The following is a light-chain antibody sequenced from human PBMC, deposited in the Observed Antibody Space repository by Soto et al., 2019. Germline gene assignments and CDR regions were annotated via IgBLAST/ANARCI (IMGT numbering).Light chain of an antibody. Sequence: DIQMTQSPSTLSASVGDRVTITCRASQSINSWLAWYQQKPGKAPKILIYKASSLERGVPSRFSGSGSGTEFTLTISSLQPDDFATYYCQQYKSSPTFGQGTKVESK. J-gene: IGKJ1*01. CDR1: QSINSW. CDR2: KAS. V-gene: IGKV1-5*03. CDR3: QQYKSSPT.